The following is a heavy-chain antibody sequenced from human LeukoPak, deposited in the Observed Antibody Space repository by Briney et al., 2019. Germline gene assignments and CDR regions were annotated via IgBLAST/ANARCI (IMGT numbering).Heavy chain of an antibody. V-gene: IGHV4-31*03. CDR3: ARDHPQYYYGSGSYYPGAFDI. CDR2: IYYSGST. CDR1: GGSTSSGDYY. Sequence: SETLSLTCTVSGGSTSSGDYYWSWIRQHPGKGLEWIGYIYYSGSTYYNPFLKSRITISVDTSKNQFSLKLSSVTAADTAVYYCARDHPQYYYGSGSYYPGAFDIWGQGTMVTVSS. D-gene: IGHD3-10*01. J-gene: IGHJ3*02.